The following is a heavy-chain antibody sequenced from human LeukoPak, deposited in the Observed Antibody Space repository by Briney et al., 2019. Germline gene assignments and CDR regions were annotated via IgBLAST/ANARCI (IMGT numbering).Heavy chain of an antibody. CDR2: ISSTGNYI. V-gene: IGHV3-21*01. J-gene: IGHJ4*02. CDR3: ARVSTGPV. D-gene: IGHD1-1*01. CDR1: GFIFSNFN. Sequence: GGSLRVSCVGSGFIFSNFNMNWVRQAPGKGLGWVSSISSTGNYIHYADSVKGRFTISRGNAQKSLYLQMNSLRVEDSAVYYCARVSTGPVWGQGTLVTVSS.